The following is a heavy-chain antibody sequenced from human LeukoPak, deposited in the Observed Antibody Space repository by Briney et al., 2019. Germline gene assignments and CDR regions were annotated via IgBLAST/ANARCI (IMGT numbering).Heavy chain of an antibody. J-gene: IGHJ4*02. V-gene: IGHV3-33*08. Sequence: PGGSLRLSCAASGFTFSSYAMSWVRQAPGKGLEWVAVIWYDGSNKYYADSVKGRFTISRDNSKNTLYLQMNSLRAEDTAVYYCAREGSGWDRGFDYWGQGTLVTVSS. CDR3: AREGSGWDRGFDY. CDR2: IWYDGSNK. CDR1: GFTFSSYA. D-gene: IGHD6-19*01.